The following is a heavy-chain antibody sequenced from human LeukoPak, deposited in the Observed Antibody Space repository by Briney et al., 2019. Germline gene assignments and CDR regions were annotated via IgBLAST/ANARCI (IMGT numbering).Heavy chain of an antibody. CDR3: ARGTRGIAPHY. J-gene: IGHJ4*02. Sequence: ASVKVSCKASGYSFTSHYMHWVRQAPGQGLEWLGLINPSGSSTLYAQKFQGRVTMTTDTSTSTAYMELRSLRSDDTAVYYCARGTRGIAPHYWGQGTLVTVSS. V-gene: IGHV1-46*01. D-gene: IGHD6-13*01. CDR2: INPSGSST. CDR1: GYSFTSHY.